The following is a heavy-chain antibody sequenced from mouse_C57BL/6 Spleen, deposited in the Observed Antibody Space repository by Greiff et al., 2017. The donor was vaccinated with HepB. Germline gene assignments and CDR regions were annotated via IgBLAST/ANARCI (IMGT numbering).Heavy chain of an antibody. CDR3: FTAVVGKDY. CDR1: GFTFSDYG. D-gene: IGHD1-1*01. J-gene: IGHJ2*01. CDR2: ISSGSSTI. V-gene: IGHV5-17*01. Sequence: EVMLVESGGGLVKPGGSLKLSCAASGFTFSDYGMHWVRQAPDKGLEWVAYISSGSSTIYYAHTVKGRVTISRDNAKTTLFLQMTSLRSEDTAMYYCFTAVVGKDYWRQGPTLTVSS.